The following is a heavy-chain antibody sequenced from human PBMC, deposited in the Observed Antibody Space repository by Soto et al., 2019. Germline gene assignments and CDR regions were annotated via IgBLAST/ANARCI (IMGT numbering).Heavy chain of an antibody. CDR1: GVSISSYY. CDR3: ARLYSSGWPRKNGMDV. D-gene: IGHD6-19*01. CDR2: IYYSGST. V-gene: IGHV4-59*01. J-gene: IGHJ6*02. Sequence: PSETLSLTCTFSGVSISSYYGSWIRQAPGKGLEWIGYIYYSGSTNYNPSLKSRVTISVDTSKNQFSLKLSSVTAADTAVYYCARLYSSGWPRKNGMDVWGQGTTDTVSS.